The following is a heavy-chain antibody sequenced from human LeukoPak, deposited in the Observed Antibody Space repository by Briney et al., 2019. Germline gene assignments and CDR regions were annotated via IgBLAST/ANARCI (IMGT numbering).Heavy chain of an antibody. CDR3: AREDQEGSFDY. CDR2: IGTAGDT. Sequence: PGGSLRLSCAASGFTFSSYDMHWVRQATGKGLEWVSAIGTAGDTYYPGSVKGRFTTSRENAKNSLYLQMNSLRAEDTAVYYCAREDQEGSFDYWGQGTLVTVSS. V-gene: IGHV3-13*01. CDR1: GFTFSSYD. J-gene: IGHJ4*02.